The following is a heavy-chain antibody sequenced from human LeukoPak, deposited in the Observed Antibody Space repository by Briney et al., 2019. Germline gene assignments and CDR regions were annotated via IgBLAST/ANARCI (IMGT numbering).Heavy chain of an antibody. V-gene: IGHV4-59*01. D-gene: IGHD5-18*01. Sequence: SETLSLTCTVSSGSISSYYRSWIRQPPGKRLEWIGHIYYSGSTNYNPSLQSRVTISVDTSKNQFSLKLSSVTAADTAVYYCARDSGPGYSYGWNYYYGMDVWGQGTTVTVSS. CDR2: IYYSGST. CDR1: SGSISSYY. CDR3: ARDSGPGYSYGWNYYYGMDV. J-gene: IGHJ6*02.